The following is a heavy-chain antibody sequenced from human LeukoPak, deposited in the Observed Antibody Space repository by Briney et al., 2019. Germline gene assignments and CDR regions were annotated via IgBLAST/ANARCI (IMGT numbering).Heavy chain of an antibody. Sequence: GESLKISCKGSGYDFFGYWIAWVRQMPGKGLEWVGIIYPGDSKITYSPAFQGQVTISAVKSLSTSSLQWDSLKASDTAMYYCARFGGGTSAKAFFDYGGQGTLVTVSS. V-gene: IGHV5-51*01. J-gene: IGHJ4*02. D-gene: IGHD3-16*01. CDR3: ARFGGGTSAKAFFDY. CDR1: GYDFFGYW. CDR2: IYPGDSKI.